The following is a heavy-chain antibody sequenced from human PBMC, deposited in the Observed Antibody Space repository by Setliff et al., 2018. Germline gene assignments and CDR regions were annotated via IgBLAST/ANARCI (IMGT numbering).Heavy chain of an antibody. CDR1: GGSISSSNW. Sequence: SETLSLTCAVSGGSISSSNWWSWVHQPPGKGLEWIGEIYHSGSTNYNPSLKSRVTISLDMSKNQFSLKLSSVTAADTAVYYCARHKAGITIFGVVINPDAFDIWGQGTMVTVSS. CDR3: ARHKAGITIFGVVINPDAFDI. V-gene: IGHV4-4*02. CDR2: IYHSGST. J-gene: IGHJ3*02. D-gene: IGHD3-3*01.